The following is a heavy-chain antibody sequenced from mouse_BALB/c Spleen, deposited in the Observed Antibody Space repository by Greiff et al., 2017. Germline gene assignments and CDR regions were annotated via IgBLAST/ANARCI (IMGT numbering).Heavy chain of an antibody. CDR3: AREDDGYSWFAY. CDR1: GFTFSSYA. J-gene: IGHJ3*01. CDR2: ISSGGSYT. Sequence: EVQRVESGGGLVKPGGSLKLSCAASGFTFSSYAMSWVRQTPEKRLEWVATISSGGSYTYYPDSVKGRFTISRDNAKNTLYLQMSSLRSEDTAMYYCAREDDGYSWFAYWGQGTLVTVSA. D-gene: IGHD2-3*01. V-gene: IGHV5-9-3*01.